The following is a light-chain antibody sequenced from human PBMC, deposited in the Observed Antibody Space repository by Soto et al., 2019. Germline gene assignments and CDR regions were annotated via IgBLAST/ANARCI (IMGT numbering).Light chain of an antibody. CDR2: GVS. J-gene: IGLJ1*01. CDR3: SSYTSSITPYV. Sequence: QSVLTQPASVSGSPGQSITISRTGTITDIGAYNYVSWYQQHPGKAPKLLIYGVSSRPSGVSNRFSGSKSGNAAYLTISGLQADDEAEYYCSSYTSSITPYVFGTGTKATVL. V-gene: IGLV2-14*01. CDR1: ITDIGAYNY.